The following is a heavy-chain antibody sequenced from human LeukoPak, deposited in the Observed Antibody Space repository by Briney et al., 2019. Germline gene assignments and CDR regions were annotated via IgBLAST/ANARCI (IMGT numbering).Heavy chain of an antibody. D-gene: IGHD1-26*01. Sequence: GGSLRLSCAASGFTFSSYAMSWVRQAPGKGLEWVSAISGSGGSTYYADSVKGRFTISRDNSKNTLYLQMNSLRAEDTAVYYCARDLSGSYCVVPRPHDYWGQGTLVTVSS. J-gene: IGHJ4*02. CDR3: ARDLSGSYCVVPRPHDY. CDR2: ISGSGGST. V-gene: IGHV3-23*01. CDR1: GFTFSSYA.